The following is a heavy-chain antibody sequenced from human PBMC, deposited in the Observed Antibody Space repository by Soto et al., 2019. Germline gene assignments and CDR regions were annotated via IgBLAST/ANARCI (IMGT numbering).Heavy chain of an antibody. CDR2: ISSSGAST. CDR3: AKATTVTTEGDFDY. CDR1: GFTFSSHA. Sequence: EVHLLESGGGLAQPGGSLRLSCTVSGFTFSSHAMTWVRQAPGKGLEWVSGISSSGASTYYADSVKGRFTISRDNSRNTLYLQMNSLRADDTAVYYCAKATTVTTEGDFDYWGQGTLVTVSS. J-gene: IGHJ4*02. V-gene: IGHV3-23*01. D-gene: IGHD4-17*01.